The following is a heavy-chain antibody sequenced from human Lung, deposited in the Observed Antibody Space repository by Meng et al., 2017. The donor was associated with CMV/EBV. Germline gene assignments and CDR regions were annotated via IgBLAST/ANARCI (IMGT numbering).Heavy chain of an antibody. CDR1: GFTFSIYA. CDR2: ISSSDDTT. J-gene: IGHJ4*02. Sequence: GEXXKISCAASGFTFSIYAMTWVRQAPGRGLEWVSIISSSDDTTSYADSVKGRFTISRDNSKNILYHQMNSQRAEDKDVYRCTKTRHRYSGNRCFDSLGQGXLVTVSS. D-gene: IGHD1-26*01. CDR3: TKTRHRYSGNRCFDS. V-gene: IGHV3-23*01.